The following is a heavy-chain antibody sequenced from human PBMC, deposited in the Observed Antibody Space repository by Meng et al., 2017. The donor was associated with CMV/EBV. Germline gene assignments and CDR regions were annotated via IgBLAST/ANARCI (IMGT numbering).Heavy chain of an antibody. V-gene: IGHV1-2*02. CDR1: GYTFTGYY. CDR3: ARDSYDILTGYYRGEYYYGMDV. D-gene: IGHD3-9*01. Sequence: ASVKVSCKASGYTFTGYYMHWVRQAPGQGLEWMGWINPNSGGTNYAQKFQGRVTMTRDTSISTAYMELSRLRSDDTAVYYCARDSYDILTGYYRGEYYYGMDVWGQGTTVTVSS. CDR2: INPNSGGT. J-gene: IGHJ6*02.